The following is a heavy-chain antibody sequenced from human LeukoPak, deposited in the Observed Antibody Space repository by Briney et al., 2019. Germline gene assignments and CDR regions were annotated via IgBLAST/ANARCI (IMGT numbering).Heavy chain of an antibody. D-gene: IGHD1-7*01. CDR1: GHSFSTDW. V-gene: IGHV5-51*01. J-gene: IGHJ4*02. CDR3: ARFRGELMDGFDF. CDR2: IYAGDADT. Sequence: GDSLKISCKGSGHSFSTDWIAWVRQLPGKGLEWMGIIYAGDADTRYPPSFQGQVTISADKSLNTAYLQWTNPKASATAMYSCARFRGELMDGFDFWGQGTLVTVSS.